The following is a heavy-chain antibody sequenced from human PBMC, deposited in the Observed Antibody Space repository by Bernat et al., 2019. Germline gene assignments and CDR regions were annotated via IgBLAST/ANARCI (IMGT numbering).Heavy chain of an antibody. D-gene: IGHD4-23*01. CDR2: IYYSGST. CDR1: GGSISSYY. Sequence: QVQLQESGPGLVKPSETLSLTCTVSGGSISSYYWSWIRQPPGKGLEWIGYIYYSGSTNYNPSLKSRVTISVDTSKNQFSLKLSSVTAADTAVYYFARAPDYGGNGEFDYWGQGTLVTVSS. CDR3: ARAPDYGGNGEFDY. J-gene: IGHJ4*02. V-gene: IGHV4-59*01.